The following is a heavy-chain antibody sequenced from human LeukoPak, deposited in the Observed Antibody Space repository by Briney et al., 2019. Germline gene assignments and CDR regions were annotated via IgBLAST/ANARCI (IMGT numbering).Heavy chain of an antibody. CDR3: ARGSGSGWYGDNWFDP. Sequence: ASVNVSCKASGYTFTGYYMHWVRQAPGQGLEWMGWINPNSGGTNYAQKFQGWVTMTRDTSISTAYMELSRLRSNDTAVSYCARGSGSGWYGDNWFDPWGQGTLVTVSS. CDR1: GYTFTGYY. CDR2: INPNSGGT. D-gene: IGHD6-19*01. J-gene: IGHJ5*02. V-gene: IGHV1-2*04.